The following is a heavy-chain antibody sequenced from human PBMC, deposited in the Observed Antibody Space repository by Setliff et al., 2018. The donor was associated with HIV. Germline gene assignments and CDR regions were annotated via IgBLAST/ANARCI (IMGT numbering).Heavy chain of an antibody. CDR1: GGSITGYY. CDR2: IYYSGNT. J-gene: IGHJ4*02. CDR3: ARSFGNGNSRLGN. Sequence: KASETLSLTCTVSGGSITGYYWSWIRQPPGKGLEWIGWIYYSGNTRYNPSLKSRVTISLDTSKNRFSLQLSSVTAADTAVYYCARSFGNGNSRLGNWGQGTLVTVSS. V-gene: IGHV4-59*08. D-gene: IGHD2-8*01.